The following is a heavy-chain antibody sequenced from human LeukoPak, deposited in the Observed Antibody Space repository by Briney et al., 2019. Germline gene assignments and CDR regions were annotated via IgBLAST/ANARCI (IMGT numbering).Heavy chain of an antibody. D-gene: IGHD6-19*01. Sequence: GASVKVSCKASGYTFTGYYMHWVRRAPGQGLEWMGWINPNSGGTNYAQKFQGRVTMTRDTSISTAYMELSRLRSDDTAVYYCARDLKMGYSSGRYSWGTGSSNDYWGQGTLVTVSS. V-gene: IGHV1-2*02. CDR1: GYTFTGYY. CDR2: INPNSGGT. J-gene: IGHJ4*02. CDR3: ARDLKMGYSSGRYSWGTGSSNDY.